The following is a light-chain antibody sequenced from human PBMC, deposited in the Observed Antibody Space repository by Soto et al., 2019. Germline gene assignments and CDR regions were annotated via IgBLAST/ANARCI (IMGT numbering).Light chain of an antibody. CDR3: PQYDNLHPCT. Sequence: DIQMTQSPSSLSASVGDRVTITCQASQDISNYLNWYQQKPGKAPKLLIYDASNLETGVLSMFRGSGSGTDVPVTSRSLHPEQIATYDCPQYDNLHPCTVRRETKLQIK. CDR1: QDISNY. V-gene: IGKV1-33*01. CDR2: DAS. J-gene: IGKJ2*02.